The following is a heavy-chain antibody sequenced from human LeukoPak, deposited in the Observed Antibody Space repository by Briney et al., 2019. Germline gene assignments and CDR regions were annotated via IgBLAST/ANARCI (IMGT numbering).Heavy chain of an antibody. CDR3: ARLYGCSSTSCYPFDSYFDY. J-gene: IGHJ4*02. V-gene: IGHV4-38-2*01. D-gene: IGHD2-2*01. CDR2: IYHSGST. Sequence: PSETLSLTWAVSGYSISSGYYWGWIRQPPGKGLEWIGSIYHSGSTYYNPSLKSRVTISVDTSKNQFSLKLSSVTAADTAVYYCARLYGCSSTSCYPFDSYFDYWGQGTLVTVSS. CDR1: GYSISSGYY.